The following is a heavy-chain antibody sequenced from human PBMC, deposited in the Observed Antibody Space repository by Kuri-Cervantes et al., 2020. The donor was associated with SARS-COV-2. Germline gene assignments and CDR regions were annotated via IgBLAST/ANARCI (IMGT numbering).Heavy chain of an antibody. CDR1: GGSISGYY. CDR2: IYYSGST. J-gene: IGHJ4*02. V-gene: IGHV4-59*08. CDR3: ARQSGSYDAVYFDY. Sequence: SETLSLTCTVSGGSISGYYWSWIRQPPGKGLEWIGYIYYSGSTYYNPSLKSRVTISVDTSKNQFSLKLSSVTAADTAVYYCARQSGSYDAVYFDYWGQGTLVTVSS. D-gene: IGHD1-26*01.